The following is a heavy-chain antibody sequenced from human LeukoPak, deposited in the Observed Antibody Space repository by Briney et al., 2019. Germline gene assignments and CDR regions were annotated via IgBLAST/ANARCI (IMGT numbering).Heavy chain of an antibody. CDR2: ITYKGSA. D-gene: IGHD3/OR15-3a*01. CDR3: ARGQGLY. J-gene: IGHJ4*02. CDR1: GGFDTYYF. V-gene: IGHV4-34*01. Sequence: SETLSLTCAVYGGFDTYYFVVVRQPPGKGLEWVGEITYKGSANYNPSLKSRVTISVDTSKNQFSLKLSSVTAADTAVYYCARGQGLYWGQGTLVTVSS.